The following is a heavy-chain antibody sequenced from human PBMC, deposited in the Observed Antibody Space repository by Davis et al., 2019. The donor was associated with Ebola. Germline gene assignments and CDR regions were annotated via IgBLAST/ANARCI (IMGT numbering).Heavy chain of an antibody. Sequence: GGSLRLSCAASGFTFSSYAMSWVRQAPGKGLEWVSAISGSGGSTYYADSVKGRFTISRDNSKNRLFLEMKSLRAEDTGVYYCAKLPTNRQYFDYWGQGTLVTVSS. V-gene: IGHV3-23*01. J-gene: IGHJ4*02. CDR3: AKLPTNRQYFDY. CDR1: GFTFSSYA. D-gene: IGHD2/OR15-2a*01. CDR2: ISGSGGST.